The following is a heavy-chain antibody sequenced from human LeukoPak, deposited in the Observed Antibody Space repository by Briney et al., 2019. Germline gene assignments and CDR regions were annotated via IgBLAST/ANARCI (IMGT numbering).Heavy chain of an antibody. J-gene: IGHJ4*02. Sequence: GGSLRLSCAASGFTFSSYWMHWVRQAPGKGLVWVSRINTDGSSTAYADSVKGRFTISRDNAKNSLYLQMNSLRAEDTAVYYCARDIEAAGLFLDYWGQGTLVTVSS. CDR3: ARDIEAAGLFLDY. CDR2: INTDGSST. D-gene: IGHD6-13*01. CDR1: GFTFSSYW. V-gene: IGHV3-74*01.